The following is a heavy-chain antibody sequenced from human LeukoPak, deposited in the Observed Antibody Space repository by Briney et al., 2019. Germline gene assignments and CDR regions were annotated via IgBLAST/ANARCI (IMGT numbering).Heavy chain of an antibody. CDR3: ARQDGIRPSYYYDSSGCHFDY. V-gene: IGHV4-39*01. CDR2: IYYSGSA. CDR1: GGSISSSSYY. J-gene: IGHJ4*02. D-gene: IGHD3-22*01. Sequence: SETLSLTCTVSGGSISSSSYYWGWIRQPPGKGLEWIGSIYYSGSAYYNPSLKSRVTISVDTSKNQFSLKLSSVTAADTAVYYCARQDGIRPSYYYDSSGCHFDYWGQGTLVTVSS.